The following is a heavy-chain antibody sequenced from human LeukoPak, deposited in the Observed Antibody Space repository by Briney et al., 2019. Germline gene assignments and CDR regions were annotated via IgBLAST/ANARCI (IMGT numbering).Heavy chain of an antibody. J-gene: IGHJ3*02. D-gene: IGHD2-2*01. CDR1: GYTFTSYY. CDR2: INPSGGST. Sequence: ASVKVSCKASGYTFTSYYIHWVRQAPGQGLEWMGIINPSGGSTSYVQKFQGRVTMTEDTSTDTAYMELSSLRSEDTAVYYCATGVICSSTSCLRGDAFDIWGQGIMVTVSS. V-gene: IGHV1-46*01. CDR3: ATGVICSSTSCLRGDAFDI.